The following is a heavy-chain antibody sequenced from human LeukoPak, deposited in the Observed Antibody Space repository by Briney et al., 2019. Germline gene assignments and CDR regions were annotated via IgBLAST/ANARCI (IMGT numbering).Heavy chain of an antibody. CDR1: GGPISTYY. Sequence: PSETLSFTCTVSGGPISTYYWSWIRQPPGKGLEWIGYIFYSGNTNYNPSLKSRVTISVDTSKKQFSLKLISVTAADTAVYYCARGTSWAYYYMDVWGKGTTVTISS. CDR3: ARGTSWAYYYMDV. V-gene: IGHV4-59*01. J-gene: IGHJ6*03. CDR2: IFYSGNT. D-gene: IGHD2-2*01.